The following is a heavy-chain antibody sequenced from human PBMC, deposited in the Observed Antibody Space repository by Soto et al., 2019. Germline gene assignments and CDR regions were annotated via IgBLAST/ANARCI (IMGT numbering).Heavy chain of an antibody. Sequence: GGSVRLSCAASVFTFSSYAMHWVRQAPGKGLEWVAVISYDGSNKYYADSVKGRFTISRDNSKNTLYLQMNSLRAEDTAVYYCAREKRITMVRGVNWFDPWGQGTLVTVSS. CDR1: VFTFSSYA. CDR3: AREKRITMVRGVNWFDP. V-gene: IGHV3-30-3*01. CDR2: ISYDGSNK. D-gene: IGHD3-10*01. J-gene: IGHJ5*02.